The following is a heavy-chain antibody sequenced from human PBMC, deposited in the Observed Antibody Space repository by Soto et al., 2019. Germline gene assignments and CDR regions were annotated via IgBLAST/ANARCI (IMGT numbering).Heavy chain of an antibody. D-gene: IGHD5-12*01. CDR3: ATSGYSGLDHFDY. Sequence: GGSLRLSCAASGFTFSSYWMHWVRQAPGKGLVWVSRINSDGSSTSYADSVKGRFTISRDNAKNTLYLQMNSLRAEDTAVYYCATSGYSGLDHFDYWGQGTLVTVSS. J-gene: IGHJ4*02. CDR2: INSDGSST. CDR1: GFTFSSYW. V-gene: IGHV3-74*01.